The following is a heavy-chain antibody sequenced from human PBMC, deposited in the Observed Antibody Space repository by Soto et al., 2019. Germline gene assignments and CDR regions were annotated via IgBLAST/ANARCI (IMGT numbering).Heavy chain of an antibody. CDR2: ILGSGLTI. D-gene: IGHD7-27*01. V-gene: IGHV3-48*04. CDR1: GLTFSSYS. CDR3: ARDRDWGLDY. Sequence: GGSRTLSCAAAGLTFSSYSMNWVRQAPGNGLECVSYILGSGLTIYYADSVKGRFTISSDNANNSLSLLLKSLRAEDTAVYYCARDRDWGLDYWGQGVLVTVSS. J-gene: IGHJ4*02.